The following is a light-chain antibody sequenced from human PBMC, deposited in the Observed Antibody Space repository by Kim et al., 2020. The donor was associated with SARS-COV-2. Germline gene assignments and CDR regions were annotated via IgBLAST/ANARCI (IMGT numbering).Light chain of an antibody. V-gene: IGKV4-1*01. CDR2: WAS. CDR1: QSVLYSSNNKNY. Sequence: DIVMTQSPDSLAVSLGERATINCKSSQSVLYSSNNKNYLAWYQQKAGQPPKLLISWASTRESGVPDRFSGSGSGTDFTLTISSLQAEDVAVYYCQQYYSTLMYTFGQGTKLEIK. CDR3: QQYYSTLMYT. J-gene: IGKJ2*01.